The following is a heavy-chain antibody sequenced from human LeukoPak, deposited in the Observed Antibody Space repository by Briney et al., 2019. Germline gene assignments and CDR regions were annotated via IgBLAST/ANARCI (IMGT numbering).Heavy chain of an antibody. CDR3: ARGNTYTVTTKTPYYYYMDV. D-gene: IGHD4-11*01. CDR2: IIPIFGTA. J-gene: IGHJ6*03. V-gene: IGHV1-69*05. Sequence: GASVKVSCKASGGTFSSYAISWVRQAPGQGLEWMGGIIPIFGTANYAQKFQGRVTITTGESTSTAYMELSSLRSEDTAVYYCARGNTYTVTTKTPYYYYMDVWGKGTTVAVSS. CDR1: GGTFSSYA.